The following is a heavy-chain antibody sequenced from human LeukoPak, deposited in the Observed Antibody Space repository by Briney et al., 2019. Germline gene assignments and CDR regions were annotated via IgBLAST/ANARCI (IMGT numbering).Heavy chain of an antibody. J-gene: IGHJ4*02. Sequence: GGSLRLSCAASGFTFSSYWMSWARQAPGKGLEWVATIKQDGSEKYYVDSVKGRFTISRDNATNSLYLQLNSLRAEDTAVYYCARDPERAITPDNWGQGTVVTVSS. CDR2: IKQDGSEK. CDR1: GFTFSSYW. CDR3: ARDPERAITPDN. D-gene: IGHD1-26*01. V-gene: IGHV3-7*01.